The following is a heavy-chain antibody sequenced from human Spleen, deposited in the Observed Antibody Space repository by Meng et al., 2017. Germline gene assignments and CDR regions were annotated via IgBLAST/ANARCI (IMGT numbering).Heavy chain of an antibody. CDR1: GYSISSGLY. V-gene: IGHV4-38-2*02. D-gene: IGHD4-11*01. Sequence: SETLSLTCTVSGYSISSGLYWGWIRQPPGKGLEWIGSIYHSGNTNYNPSLKSRATISVDTSQNNLSLNLSSVTAADSAVYYCARGPTTMAHDFDYWGQGTLVTVSS. CDR2: IYHSGNT. J-gene: IGHJ4*02. CDR3: ARGPTTMAHDFDY.